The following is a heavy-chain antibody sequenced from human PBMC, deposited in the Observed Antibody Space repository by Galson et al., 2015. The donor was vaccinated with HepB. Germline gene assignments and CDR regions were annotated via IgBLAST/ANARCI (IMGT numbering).Heavy chain of an antibody. J-gene: IGHJ4*02. CDR2: IDPDDSDT. D-gene: IGHD2-15*01. CDR1: GFRFTSYW. Sequence: QSGAEVKKPGESLRISCEGSGFRFTSYWISWVRQLPGKGLEWMGRIDPDDSDTRYSPSFQGHVTISADNSISTAYLQWSSLTASDTAIYYCARLMYCSGGDCDLDYWGQGTLVTVSS. V-gene: IGHV5-10-1*01. CDR3: ARLMYCSGGDCDLDY.